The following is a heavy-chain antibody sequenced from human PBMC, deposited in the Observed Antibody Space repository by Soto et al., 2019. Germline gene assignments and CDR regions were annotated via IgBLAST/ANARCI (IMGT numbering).Heavy chain of an antibody. CDR2: TYYRSKWYS. CDR3: ARAKEYTRSSGMDV. Sequence: SQTLSLTCAISGDSVSSNNAAWNWIRQSPSRGLEWLGRTYYRSKWYSDYSLSVKSRITINPDTSKDQFSLQLNSVTPEDTALYYCARAKEYTRSSGMDVWGQGTTVIVSS. CDR1: GDSVSSNNAA. V-gene: IGHV6-1*01. J-gene: IGHJ6*02. D-gene: IGHD6-6*01.